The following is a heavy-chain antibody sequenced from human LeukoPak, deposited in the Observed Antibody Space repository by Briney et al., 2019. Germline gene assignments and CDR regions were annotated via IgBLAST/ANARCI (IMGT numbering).Heavy chain of an antibody. V-gene: IGHV1-2*02. D-gene: IGHD3-10*01. CDR3: VRDTRLWFGELLFDY. J-gene: IGHJ4*02. Sequence: ASVKVSCKASGYTFTGYYMHWVRQAPGQGLEWMGWINPNGGGTNYAQKFQGRVTMTRDTSISTAYMELSRLRSDDTAVYYCVRDTRLWFGELLFDYWGQGTLVTVSS. CDR1: GYTFTGYY. CDR2: INPNGGGT.